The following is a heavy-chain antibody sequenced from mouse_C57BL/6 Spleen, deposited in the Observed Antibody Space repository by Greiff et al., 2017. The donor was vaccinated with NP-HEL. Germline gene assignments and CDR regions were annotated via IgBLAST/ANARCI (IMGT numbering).Heavy chain of an antibody. CDR3: TRYGGTWFAY. D-gene: IGHD1-2*01. V-gene: IGHV1-15*01. CDR2: IDPETGGT. Sequence: QVQLQQSGAELVRPGASVTLSCKASGYTFTDYEMHWVKQTPVHGLEWIGAIDPETGGTAYNQKFKGKAILTADKSSSTAYMELRSLTSEDSAVYYCTRYGGTWFAYWGQGTLVTVSA. J-gene: IGHJ3*01. CDR1: GYTFTDYE.